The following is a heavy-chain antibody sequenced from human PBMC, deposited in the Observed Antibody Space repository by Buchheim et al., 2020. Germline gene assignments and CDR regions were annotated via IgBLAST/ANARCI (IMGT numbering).Heavy chain of an antibody. V-gene: IGHV4-34*01. CDR3: ARADCTNGVCYLDY. CDR1: GGSFSGYY. CDR2: INHSGST. Sequence: QVQLQQWGAGLLKPSETLSLTCAVYGGSFSGYYWSWIRQPPGKGLEWIGEINHSGSTNYNPSLKSRVTISVDTSKNKFSLKLSSVTAADTAVYYCARADCTNGVCYLDYWGQGTL. D-gene: IGHD2-8*01. J-gene: IGHJ4*02.